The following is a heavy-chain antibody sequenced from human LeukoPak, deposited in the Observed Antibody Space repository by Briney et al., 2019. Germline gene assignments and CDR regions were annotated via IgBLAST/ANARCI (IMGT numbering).Heavy chain of an antibody. D-gene: IGHD1-14*01. J-gene: IGHJ4*02. CDR2: ISYDGNNK. V-gene: IGHV3-30*14. CDR3: ARTSTTQWENRN. Sequence: GGSLRLSCAASGFTFSSYAMHWVRQAPGKGLEWVAVISYDGNNKYYADSVKGRFTFSRDNSKNTLCLQMNNLRAEDTAVYYCARTSTTQWENRNWGQGTLVTVSS. CDR1: GFTFSSYA.